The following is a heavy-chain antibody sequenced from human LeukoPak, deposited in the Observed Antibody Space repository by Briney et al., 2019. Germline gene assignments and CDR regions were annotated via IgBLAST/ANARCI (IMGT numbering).Heavy chain of an antibody. D-gene: IGHD3-22*01. CDR2: ISSSSSTI. Sequence: QAGGSLRLSCAASGFTFSTYSMNWVRQAPGKGLEWVSYISSSSSTIYYADSVKGRFTISRDNAKNSLYLQMNSLRAEDTAVYYCARGSTYYDSSGQVPFDYWSQGTLVTVSS. CDR3: ARGSTYYDSSGQVPFDY. CDR1: GFTFSTYS. J-gene: IGHJ4*02. V-gene: IGHV3-48*01.